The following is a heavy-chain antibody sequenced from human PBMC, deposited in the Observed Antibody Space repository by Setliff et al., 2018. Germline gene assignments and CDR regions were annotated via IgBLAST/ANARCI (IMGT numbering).Heavy chain of an antibody. Sequence: GGSLRLSCAASGFTFNTYAMSWVRQPPGKGLEWVSSISDTALGIYYADSVRGRFTISRDNSKKTLYLQMNSLRAEDTAVYFCAREHPTGAFSYMDVWGKGTTVTVSS. V-gene: IGHV3-23*01. CDR3: AREHPTGAFSYMDV. CDR2: ISDTALGI. J-gene: IGHJ6*03. CDR1: GFTFNTYA.